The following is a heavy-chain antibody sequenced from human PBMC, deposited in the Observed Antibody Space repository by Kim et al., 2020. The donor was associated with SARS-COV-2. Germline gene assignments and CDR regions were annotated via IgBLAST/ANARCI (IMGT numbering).Heavy chain of an antibody. V-gene: IGHV3-7*03. J-gene: IGHJ4*02. Sequence: GGSLRLSCAGSGFAFADYWMTWARQAPGKGPEVVANIDEAGSDTNYIESVEGRFSISRDNSKKSLFLQMNSLRAEDTAVYFCGRAIGPGTLDYWGQGTL. CDR1: GFAFADYW. D-gene: IGHD1-1*01. CDR3: GRAIGPGTLDY. CDR2: IDEAGSDT.